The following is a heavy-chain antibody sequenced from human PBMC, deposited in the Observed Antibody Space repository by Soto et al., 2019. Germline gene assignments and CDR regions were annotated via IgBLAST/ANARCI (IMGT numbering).Heavy chain of an antibody. D-gene: IGHD3-3*01. Sequence: QVQLVQSGAEVKKPGSSVKVSCKASGGTFSSYAISWVRQAPGQGLEWMGGIIPIFGTANYAQKFQGRVTITANESTNTAYMELSSLRSEDTAVYYCARGDRNYDFWSGDYLGSYGMDVWGQGTTVTVSS. CDR3: ARGDRNYDFWSGDYLGSYGMDV. CDR2: IIPIFGTA. J-gene: IGHJ6*02. V-gene: IGHV1-69*01. CDR1: GGTFSSYA.